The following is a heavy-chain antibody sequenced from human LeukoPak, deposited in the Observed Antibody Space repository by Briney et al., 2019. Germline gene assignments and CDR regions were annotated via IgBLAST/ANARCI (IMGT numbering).Heavy chain of an antibody. V-gene: IGHV3-74*03. J-gene: IGHJ4*02. D-gene: IGHD3-22*01. Sequence: GGSLRLSCAASRFTFSNYWIHWVRQAPGKGLVWVSRIDNAGSITTYADSVKGRFTISRDNAENTLYLQMNSLRVEDTAVYYCVRSAFHAGSGNYYDYWGQGTLVTVSS. CDR1: RFTFSNYW. CDR2: IDNAGSIT. CDR3: VRSAFHAGSGNYYDY.